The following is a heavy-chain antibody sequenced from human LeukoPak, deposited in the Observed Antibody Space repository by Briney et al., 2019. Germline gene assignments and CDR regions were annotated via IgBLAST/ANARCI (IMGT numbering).Heavy chain of an antibody. D-gene: IGHD3/OR15-3a*01. CDR2: ISGYSDYI. V-gene: IGHV3-21*01. Sequence: PGGSLRLSRAASGFTFTRYSMNWVRQAPGKGLEWVSSISGYSDYIFYADSVKGRFTISRDNAKNSLYLQMNSLRAEDTAVYYCATRGLSGYYYGMDVWGQGTTVTVSS. CDR3: ATRGLSGYYYGMDV. CDR1: GFTFTRYS. J-gene: IGHJ6*02.